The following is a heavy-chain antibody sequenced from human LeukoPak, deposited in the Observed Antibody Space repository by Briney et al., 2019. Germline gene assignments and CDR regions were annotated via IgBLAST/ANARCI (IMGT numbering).Heavy chain of an antibody. CDR2: TRNKANSYTT. CDR1: GFTFSDHY. Sequence: PGGSLRLSCAASGFTFSDHYMDWVRQAPGKGLEWVGRTRNKANSYTTEYAASVKGRFTISRDDSKNSLYLQMNSLKTEDTAVYYCAVTGLEYYYGMDVWGQGTTVTVSS. CDR3: AVTGLEYYYGMDV. J-gene: IGHJ6*02. V-gene: IGHV3-72*01. D-gene: IGHD3-9*01.